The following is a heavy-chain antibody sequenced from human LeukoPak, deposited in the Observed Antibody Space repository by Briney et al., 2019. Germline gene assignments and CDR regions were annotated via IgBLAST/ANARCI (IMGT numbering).Heavy chain of an antibody. CDR1: GFTFSSYS. J-gene: IGHJ4*02. CDR3: ARDRRGTNGDTYYFDY. Sequence: PGGSLRLSCAASGFTFSSYSMTWVRQAPGKGLEWVSSISSSSSYIYYADSVKGRFTISRDNAKNSLYLQMNSLRAEDTAVYYCARDRRGTNGDTYYFDYWGQGTLVTVSS. V-gene: IGHV3-21*04. D-gene: IGHD1-14*01. CDR2: ISSSSSYI.